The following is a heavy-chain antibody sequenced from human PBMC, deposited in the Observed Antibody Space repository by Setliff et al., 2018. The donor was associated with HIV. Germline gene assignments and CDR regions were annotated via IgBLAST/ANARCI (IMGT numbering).Heavy chain of an antibody. CDR3: ARDWNGSGRAMDV. V-gene: IGHV3-33*01. CDR1: GFTISSYG. Sequence: PGGSLRLACAASGFTISSYGIHWVRQAPGKGLEWVALIWYDGSNKYYVDSVKGRFTISRDNAENSVHLQMNSLRAEDTAVYYCARDWNGSGRAMDVWGKGTTVTVSS. J-gene: IGHJ6*03. D-gene: IGHD3-10*01. CDR2: IWYDGSNK.